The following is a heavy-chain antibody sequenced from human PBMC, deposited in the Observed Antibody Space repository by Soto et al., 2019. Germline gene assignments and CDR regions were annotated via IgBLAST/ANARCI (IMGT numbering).Heavy chain of an antibody. J-gene: IGHJ6*02. CDR2: IYYSGST. D-gene: IGHD2-21*02. V-gene: IGHV4-61*01. CDR1: GGSVSSGSHS. CDR3: ARDFCGGDCSDDYYYSAMDV. Sequence: PSQTLSLTCTVSGGSVSSGSHSWGWLRPPPGRGLEWIGQIYYSGSTLYNPSLKSRVTISVDTSKNQFSLELSSVTAADTAVYYCARDFCGGDCSDDYYYSAMDVWGQGTTVTVS.